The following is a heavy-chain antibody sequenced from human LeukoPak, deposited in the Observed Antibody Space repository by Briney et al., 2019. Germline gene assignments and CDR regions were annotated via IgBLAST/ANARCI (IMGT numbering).Heavy chain of an antibody. CDR3: AKDIGGGGSYPYYFDY. CDR2: ISWDGGSI. CDR1: GFTFDDYT. J-gene: IGHJ4*02. Sequence: GGSLRLSCAASGFTFDDYTMHWVRQAPGKGLEWVSLISWDGGSIYYADSVKGRFTISRDNSKNSLYLQMNSLRTEDTALYYCAKDIGGGGSYPYYFDYWGQGTLVTVSS. V-gene: IGHV3-43*01. D-gene: IGHD1-26*01.